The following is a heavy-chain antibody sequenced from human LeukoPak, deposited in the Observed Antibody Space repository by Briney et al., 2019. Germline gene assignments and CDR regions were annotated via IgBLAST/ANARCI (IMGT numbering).Heavy chain of an antibody. CDR2: IDQDGSEK. D-gene: IGHD6-13*01. Sequence: GGSLRLSCAASGFPFRDYWMSWVRQAPGQGLEWVANIDQDGSEKYYMDSLKGRFTISRDNAKNSLFLEMNSLRVEDTAMYYCARERTSSWDAFDFWGQGTLVTVSS. J-gene: IGHJ4*02. V-gene: IGHV3-7*01. CDR1: GFPFRDYW. CDR3: ARERTSSWDAFDF.